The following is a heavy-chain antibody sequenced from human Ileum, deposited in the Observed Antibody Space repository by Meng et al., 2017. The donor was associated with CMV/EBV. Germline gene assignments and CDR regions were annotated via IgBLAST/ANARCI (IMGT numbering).Heavy chain of an antibody. CDR2: ISGSGGTT. CDR3: AKDSSSDFWSGYFSFYYYGMDV. D-gene: IGHD3-3*01. Sequence: GGSLRLSCTASGLTFSSYVMSWVRQAPGKGLEWVSGISGSGGTTYYADSVKGRFTISRDNSKNTLYLQMNSLRAEDTAVYYCAKDSSSDFWSGYFSFYYYGMDVWGQGTMVTVSS. CDR1: GLTFSSYV. J-gene: IGHJ6*02. V-gene: IGHV3-23*01.